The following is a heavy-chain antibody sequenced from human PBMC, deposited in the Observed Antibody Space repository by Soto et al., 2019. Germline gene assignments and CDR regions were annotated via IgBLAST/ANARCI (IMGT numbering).Heavy chain of an antibody. Sequence: HPGGSLRLSCAASGFTFSSYGMHWVRQAPGKGLEWVSVISYDGSNKYYAYSVRGRFTISRENSKNTLYLQMNSLRAEDTAVYYCAKDRLTASAGTRGEFDYWGQGTLVPVYS. CDR2: ISYDGSNK. V-gene: IGHV3-30*18. D-gene: IGHD6-13*01. CDR1: GFTFSSYG. J-gene: IGHJ4*02. CDR3: AKDRLTASAGTRGEFDY.